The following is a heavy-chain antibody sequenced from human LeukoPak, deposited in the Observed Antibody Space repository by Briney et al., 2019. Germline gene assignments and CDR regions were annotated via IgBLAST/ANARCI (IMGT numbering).Heavy chain of an antibody. D-gene: IGHD3-22*01. V-gene: IGHV4-34*01. CDR3: ARDLRDSSGVAAV. J-gene: IGHJ6*04. CDR2: INHSGNT. CDR1: GGSFRGYY. Sequence: SETLSLTCAVYGGSFRGYYWSWIRQPPGKGLEWIGEINHSGNTNYNPSLKSRVTISVDTSKNHFSLKLSSVTAADTAVYYCARDLRDSSGVAAVWGKGTTVTVSS.